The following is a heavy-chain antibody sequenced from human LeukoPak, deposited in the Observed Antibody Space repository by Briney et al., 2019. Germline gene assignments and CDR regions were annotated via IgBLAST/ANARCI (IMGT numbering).Heavy chain of an antibody. J-gene: IGHJ6*02. CDR2: ISAYNGNT. CDR1: GYTFTNYG. Sequence: GASVNVSCKASGYTFTNYGISWVRQAPGQGLEWMGWISAYNGNTNYAQKFQGRVTMTTDTSTSTAYMELRSLRSDDTAVYYCATSNYYYYGMDVWGQGTTVTVSS. V-gene: IGHV1-18*01. CDR3: ATSNYYYYGMDV.